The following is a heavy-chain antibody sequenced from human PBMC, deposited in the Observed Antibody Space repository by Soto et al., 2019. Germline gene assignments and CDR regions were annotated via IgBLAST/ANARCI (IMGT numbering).Heavy chain of an antibody. D-gene: IGHD2-2*01. CDR1: GFTFNSAW. J-gene: IGHJ4*02. V-gene: IGHV3-15*02. CDR3: TTWRREKSCTSVSCYGDGDY. CDR2: IKSWTDGGRV. Sequence: EVPLVESGGALVKPGESLTLSCAASGFTFNSAWMTWVRQAPGKGLEWVGRIKSWTDGGRVDTAAPGKGRFTISRDDSKNTLYLHMNSRKSEDTAVDYCTTWRREKSCTSVSCYGDGDYWGQGTRVTVSS.